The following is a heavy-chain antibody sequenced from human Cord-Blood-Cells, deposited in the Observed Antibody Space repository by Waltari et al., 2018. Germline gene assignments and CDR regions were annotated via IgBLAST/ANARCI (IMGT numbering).Heavy chain of an antibody. J-gene: IGHJ6*03. CDR3: ARDTGYCSSTSCYLVDYYYYMDV. D-gene: IGHD2-2*01. CDR2: ISSSSSYI. V-gene: IGHV3-21*01. Sequence: AASGFTFSSYSMNWVRQAPGKGLEWVSSISSSSSYIYYADSVKGRFTISRDNAKNSLYLQMNSLRAEDTAVYYRARDTGYCSSTSCYLVDYYYYMDVWGKGTTVTVSS. CDR1: GFTFSSYS.